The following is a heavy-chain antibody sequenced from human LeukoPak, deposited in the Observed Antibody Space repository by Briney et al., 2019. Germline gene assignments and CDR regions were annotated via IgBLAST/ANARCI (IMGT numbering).Heavy chain of an antibody. CDR3: ARLVCGGGSCPAEFDY. CDR1: GDSINSLDL. J-gene: IGHJ4*02. D-gene: IGHD2-15*01. V-gene: IGHV4-39*02. Sequence: PSETLSLTCTVSGDSINSLDLWSWVRQPPGKGLEWIGSIYYSGSTYYNPSLNSRVTMFIDMSKNHFSLKMSSVTATDTAVYYCARLVCGGGSCPAEFDYWGQGTLVTVSS. CDR2: IYYSGST.